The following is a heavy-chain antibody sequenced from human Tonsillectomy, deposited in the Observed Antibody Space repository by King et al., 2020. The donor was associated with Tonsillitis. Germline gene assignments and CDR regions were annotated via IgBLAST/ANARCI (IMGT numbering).Heavy chain of an antibody. CDR2: IIPNSGRT. Sequence: GQLVQSGAEVKKPGASVKVTCKASGYTFTGYYMHWVRQAPGQGLEWMGWIIPNSGRTNYAQKFQGRVNMTRDTSISTTYMELIRLRSEDKAMYYCARVITMFGIVIMSYFDYWGQGTLVTVPT. V-gene: IGHV1-2*02. CDR1: GYTFTGYY. J-gene: IGHJ4*02. CDR3: ARVITMFGIVIMSYFDY. D-gene: IGHD3-3*01.